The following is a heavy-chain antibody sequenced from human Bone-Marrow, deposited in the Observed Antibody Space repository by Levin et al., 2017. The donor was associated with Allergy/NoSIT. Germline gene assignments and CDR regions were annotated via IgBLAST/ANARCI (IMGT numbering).Heavy chain of an antibody. Sequence: SLKISCAASGFTFDDFAMHWVRQAPGKGLEWVSGINWKGNSVNYADSVGGRFTISRDNAKNSLYLQMNSLRPEDTALYYCAKDRRVDTSMDYFYYHGMDVWGQGTTVTVSS. CDR3: AKDRRVDTSMDYFYYHGMDV. V-gene: IGHV3-9*01. CDR2: INWKGNSV. D-gene: IGHD5-18*01. CDR1: GFTFDDFA. J-gene: IGHJ6*02.